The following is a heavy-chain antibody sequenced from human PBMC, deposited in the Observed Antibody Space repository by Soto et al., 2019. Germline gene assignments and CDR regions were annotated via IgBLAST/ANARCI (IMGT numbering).Heavy chain of an antibody. J-gene: IGHJ6*02. CDR1: GVSISSGGDY. D-gene: IGHD6-13*01. CDR3: ASRPRFRQLGRGNGMDV. CDR2: IYYSGST. V-gene: IGHV4-31*03. Sequence: SETLSLTCKVSGVSISSGGDYWTWIRQHPGKGLEWIGYIYYSGSTFYNPSLKSRVTMSVDTSKNQFSLKLTSVTAADTAVYYCASRPRFRQLGRGNGMDVWGQGTKVTVYS.